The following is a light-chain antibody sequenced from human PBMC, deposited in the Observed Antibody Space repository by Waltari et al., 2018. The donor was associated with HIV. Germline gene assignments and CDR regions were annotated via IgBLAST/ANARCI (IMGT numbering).Light chain of an antibody. V-gene: IGLV1-40*01. CDR2: GNS. CDR3: QSYDSRLSGSV. CDR1: SSNIGTGSD. Sequence: QSALTQPPSVSGAPGQRVTISCTGTSSNIGTGSDVHWYQQLPGTAPKLLIYGNSSRPSGVPDRFSGSTSGTSASLAITGLQAEDEADYYCQSYDSRLSGSVFGGGTKLTVL. J-gene: IGLJ3*02.